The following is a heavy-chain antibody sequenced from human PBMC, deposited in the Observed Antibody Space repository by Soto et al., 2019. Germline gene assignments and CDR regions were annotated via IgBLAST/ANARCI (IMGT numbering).Heavy chain of an antibody. CDR2: IDWDDDK. CDR1: GFSLSTSGMC. Sequence: SGPTLVNPTQTLTLTCTFSGFSLSTSGMCVSWIRQPPGKALEWLALIDWDDDKYYSTSLKTRLTIPKDTSKNQVVLTMTNMDPVDTATYYCARILYDSSGYYLGAFDIWGQGTMVTVSS. V-gene: IGHV2-70*01. J-gene: IGHJ3*02. D-gene: IGHD3-22*01. CDR3: ARILYDSSGYYLGAFDI.